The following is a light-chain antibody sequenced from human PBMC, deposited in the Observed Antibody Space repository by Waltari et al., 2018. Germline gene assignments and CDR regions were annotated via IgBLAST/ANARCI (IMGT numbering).Light chain of an antibody. CDR3: QHYVSLPVT. V-gene: IGKV3-20*01. CDR1: QSVSRA. CDR2: GAS. Sequence: EIVLTQSPGTLSLSPGERATLSCRASQSVSRALAWYQQNPGKAPRLLIYGASNRATGIPDRLSGSGSGTDFSLIISRLEPEDFAVYYCQHYVSLPVTFGQGTKVEIK. J-gene: IGKJ1*01.